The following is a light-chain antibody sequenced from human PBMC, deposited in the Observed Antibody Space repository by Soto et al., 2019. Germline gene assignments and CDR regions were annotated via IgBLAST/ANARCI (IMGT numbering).Light chain of an antibody. CDR3: QKYHSDMCT. CDR1: QDITNH. Sequence: DIQMTQSPSSLSASVGDRVTITCRASQDITNHLAWYQQKPGKAPDLLIYSASNLQSGVPSRFSGSGSGTDFTFTITSLQPEDVATYYCQKYHSDMCTFGQGTNV. V-gene: IGKV1-27*01. CDR2: SAS. J-gene: IGKJ1*01.